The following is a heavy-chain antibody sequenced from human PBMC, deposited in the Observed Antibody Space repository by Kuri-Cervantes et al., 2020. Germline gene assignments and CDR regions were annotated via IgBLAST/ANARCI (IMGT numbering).Heavy chain of an antibody. CDR2: ISSSSSYI. CDR1: GFTFSSYS. D-gene: IGHD4-17*01. J-gene: IGHJ6*03. CDR3: ARGLYGDYYYYYYMDV. V-gene: IGHV3-21*04. Sequence: GGSLRLSCAASGFTFSSYSMNWVRQAPGKGLEWFSSISSSSSYIYYADSVKGRFTISRDNAKNTLYLQMNSLRAEDTAVYYCARGLYGDYYYYYYMDVWGKGTTVTVSS.